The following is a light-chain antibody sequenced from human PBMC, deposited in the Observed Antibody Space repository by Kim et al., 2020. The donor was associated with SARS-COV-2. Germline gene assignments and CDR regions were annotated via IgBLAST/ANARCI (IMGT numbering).Light chain of an antibody. V-gene: IGLV3-9*01. Sequence: SYELTQPLSVSVALGQTARITCGGNNIAGRNVHWYQQKPGQAPVLVISRDKNRPSGIPERFSGSNSGNTATLTISGAQGGDEADYYCQVWDSSTVVFGAG. J-gene: IGLJ2*01. CDR1: NIAGRN. CDR2: RDK. CDR3: QVWDSSTVV.